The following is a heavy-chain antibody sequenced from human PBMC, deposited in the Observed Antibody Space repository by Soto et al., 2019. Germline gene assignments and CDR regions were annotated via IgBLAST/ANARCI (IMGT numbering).Heavy chain of an antibody. CDR3: ARALCSSTSCYTVYYYYGMDV. CDR2: INPNSGGT. J-gene: IGHJ6*02. Sequence: QVQLVQSGAEVKKPGASVKVSCKASGYTFTGYYMHWVRQAPGQGLEWMGWINPNSGGTNYAQKFQGRVTITRDTSISTAYMELSRLRSDDTAVYYCARALCSSTSCYTVYYYYGMDVWGQGTTVTVSS. D-gene: IGHD2-2*02. V-gene: IGHV1-2*02. CDR1: GYTFTGYY.